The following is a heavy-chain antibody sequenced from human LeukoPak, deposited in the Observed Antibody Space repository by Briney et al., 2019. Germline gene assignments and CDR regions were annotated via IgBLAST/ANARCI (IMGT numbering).Heavy chain of an antibody. CDR2: IRSDGSHN. J-gene: IGHJ4*02. CDR1: GFIFSTYG. D-gene: IGHD3-22*01. V-gene: IGHV3-30*02. CDR3: GKHDSSSDY. Sequence: GGSVRLSCAASGFIFSTYGMQWVRQAPGKGLEWVAFIRSDGSHNSYPGSVQRRFPISRDNSKNTLYLQMNTLRAEDTAVYYCGKHDSSSDYWGQGTRVTVSS.